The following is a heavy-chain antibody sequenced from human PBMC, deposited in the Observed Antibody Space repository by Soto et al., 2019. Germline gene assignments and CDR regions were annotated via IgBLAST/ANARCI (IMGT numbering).Heavy chain of an antibody. CDR1: GGTFSSYA. V-gene: IGHV1-69*12. CDR2: IIPIFGTA. CDR3: ARTSQGAAAGSEYYFDF. Sequence: QVQLVQSGAEVKKPGSSVKVSCKASGGTFSSYAISWVRQAPGQGLEWMGGIIPIFGTANYAQKFQGRVTITADESTSTAYMELSSLRSEDTAVYYCARTSQGAAAGSEYYFDFWGQGTLVTVSS. D-gene: IGHD6-13*01. J-gene: IGHJ4*02.